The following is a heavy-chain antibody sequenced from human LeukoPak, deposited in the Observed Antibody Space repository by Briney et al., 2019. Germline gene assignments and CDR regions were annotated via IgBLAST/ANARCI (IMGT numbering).Heavy chain of an antibody. J-gene: IGHJ6*03. V-gene: IGHV3-7*01. CDR2: INEDGSEK. Sequence: GGSLRLSCVALEFSFETYWMSWVRQAPGKEPEWVANINEDGSEKHYVGSVRGRFTISRDNADNSLHLQMNSLRPEDMAVYYCARGETMDVWGKGTTVTVSS. CDR3: ARGETMDV. D-gene: IGHD5-24*01. CDR1: EFSFETYW.